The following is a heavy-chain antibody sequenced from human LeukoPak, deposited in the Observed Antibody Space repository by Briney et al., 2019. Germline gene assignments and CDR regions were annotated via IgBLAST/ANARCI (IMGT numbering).Heavy chain of an antibody. J-gene: IGHJ4*02. V-gene: IGHV3-21*01. CDR1: GFTFSSYG. CDR3: ARGGSGSLVD. D-gene: IGHD1-26*01. CDR2: ISSSSSYI. Sequence: GGSLRLSCAASGFTFSSYGMSWVRQAPGKGLEWVSSISSSSSYIYYADSVKGRFTISRDNAKNSLYLRMNSLRAEDTAVYYCARGGSGSLVDWGQGTLVTVSS.